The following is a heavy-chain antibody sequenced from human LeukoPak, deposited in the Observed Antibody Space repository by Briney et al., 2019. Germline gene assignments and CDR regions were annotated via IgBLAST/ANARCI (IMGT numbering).Heavy chain of an antibody. CDR2: INPNSGGT. Sequence: ASVTVSRKASGYTFTGYYMHWVRQAPGQGLEWMGWINPNSGGTNYAQKFQGRVTMTRDTSISTAYMELSRLRSDDTAVYYCARDRGDYSKSGWGQGTLVTVSS. V-gene: IGHV1-2*02. D-gene: IGHD4-11*01. J-gene: IGHJ4*02. CDR3: ARDRGDYSKSG. CDR1: GYTFTGYY.